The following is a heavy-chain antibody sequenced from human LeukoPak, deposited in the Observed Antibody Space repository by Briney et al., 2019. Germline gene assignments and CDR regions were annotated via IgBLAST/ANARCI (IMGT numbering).Heavy chain of an antibody. D-gene: IGHD3-3*01. J-gene: IGHJ6*03. CDR2: IYHSGST. CDR3: ARVGAPTIFGVVISCYYYYYMDV. CDR1: GYSISSGYY. Sequence: SETLSLTCTVSGYSISSGYYWGWIRQPPGKGLEWIGSIYHSGSTYYNPSLKSRVTISVDTSKNQFSLKLSSVTAADTAVYYCARVGAPTIFGVVISCYYYYYMDVWGKGTTVTVSS. V-gene: IGHV4-38-2*02.